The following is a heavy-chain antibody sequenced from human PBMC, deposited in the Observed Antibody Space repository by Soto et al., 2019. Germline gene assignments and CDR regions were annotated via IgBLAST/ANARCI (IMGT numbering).Heavy chain of an antibody. D-gene: IGHD2-15*01. CDR2: IYYSGST. CDR3: ARGSGPNDAFDI. J-gene: IGHJ3*02. Sequence: QVQLQESGPGLVKPSETLSPTCTVSGGSVSSGSYYWSWIRQPPGKGLEWIGYIYYSGSTNYNPSLKSRVTISVDTSKNQFSLKLSSVTAADTAVYYCARGSGPNDAFDIWGQGTMVTVSS. CDR1: GGSVSSGSYY. V-gene: IGHV4-61*01.